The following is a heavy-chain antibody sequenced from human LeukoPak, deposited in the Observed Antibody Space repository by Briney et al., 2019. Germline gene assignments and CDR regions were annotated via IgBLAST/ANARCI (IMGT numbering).Heavy chain of an antibody. V-gene: IGHV5-51*01. D-gene: IGHD3-10*01. J-gene: IGHJ4*02. CDR1: GYLFNTNW. CDR2: VYPDDSDT. CDR3: AVRGSYFDY. Sequence: GESLKISCEGPGYLFNTNWIAWVRPTPGKGLEWMGMVYPDDSDTRYNPSFQGQVTISADKSINTAYLQWDSLEASDTAIYYCAVRGSYFDYWGREPWSPSPQ.